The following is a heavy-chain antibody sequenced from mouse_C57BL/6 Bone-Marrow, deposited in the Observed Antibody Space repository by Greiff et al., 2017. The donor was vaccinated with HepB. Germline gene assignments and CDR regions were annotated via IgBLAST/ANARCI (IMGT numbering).Heavy chain of an antibody. CDR2: IDPENGDT. V-gene: IGHV14-4*01. J-gene: IGHJ1*03. D-gene: IGHD1-1*01. CDR3: TYFYYGSSYWYFDV. CDR1: GFNIKDDY. Sequence: VQLQHSGAELVRPGASVKLSCTASGFNIKDDYMHWVKQRPEQGLEWIGWIDPENGDTEYASKFQGKATITADTSSNTAYLQLSSLTSEDTAVYYCTYFYYGSSYWYFDVWGTGTTVTVSS.